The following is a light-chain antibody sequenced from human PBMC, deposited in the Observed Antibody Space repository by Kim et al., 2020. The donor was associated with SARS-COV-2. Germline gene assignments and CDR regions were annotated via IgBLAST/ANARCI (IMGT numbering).Light chain of an antibody. J-gene: IGLJ1*01. CDR1: SSDVGCYNS. CDR2: DVS. CDR3: NSYTASRLCV. Sequence: GQSITISCTGTSSDVGCYNSVSWYQQYPGKVPKLIIYDVSKRPSGVSNRFSGSKSANTASLIISGLQAEDEADYYCNSYTASRLCVFGTGTKVTVL. V-gene: IGLV2-14*03.